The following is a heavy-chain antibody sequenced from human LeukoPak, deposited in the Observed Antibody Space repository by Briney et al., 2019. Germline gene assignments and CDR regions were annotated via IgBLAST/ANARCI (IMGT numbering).Heavy chain of an antibody. V-gene: IGHV5-51*01. CDR1: GHSLSNHW. J-gene: IGHJ4*02. D-gene: IGHD1-7*01. CDR3: ATSPTPFGHSGIWNSPGDY. CDR2: IYPGDSDT. Sequence: GESLKISCKASGHSLSNHWIGWVRQMPGKGLEWMGIIYPGDSDTRYSPSFQGQVTISADRSINTACLQWSSLEASDTAMYYCATSPTPFGHSGIWNSPGDYWGQGTMVTVSS.